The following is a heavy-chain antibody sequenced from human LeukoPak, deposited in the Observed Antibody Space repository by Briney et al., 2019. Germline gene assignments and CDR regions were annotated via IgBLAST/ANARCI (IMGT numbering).Heavy chain of an antibody. V-gene: IGHV4-4*07. J-gene: IGHJ5*02. D-gene: IGHD5-12*01. CDR1: GGSISSYY. Sequence: PSETLSLTCTVSGGSISSYYWSWIRQPAGKGLEWIGRIYTSGSTNYNPSLKCRVTMSVDTSKNQFSLKLSSVTAADTAVYYCARDGYSGYDLVVVTASNWFDPWGQGTLVTVS. CDR3: ARDGYSGYDLVVVTASNWFDP. CDR2: IYTSGST.